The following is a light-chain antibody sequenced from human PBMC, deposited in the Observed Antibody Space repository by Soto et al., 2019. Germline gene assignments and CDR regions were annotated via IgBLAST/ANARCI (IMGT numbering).Light chain of an antibody. CDR1: QSVRSD. Sequence: EIVMTQSPATLSVSPGERATLSCRAGQSVRSDLVWYQQKPGQAPRLLIYGASTRATAIPARYSGSGSGTEFTLTISSLQSEDFAVYYCQQYNNWPPGKFGQGTKVDIK. CDR2: GAS. V-gene: IGKV3-15*01. J-gene: IGKJ1*01. CDR3: QQYNNWPPGK.